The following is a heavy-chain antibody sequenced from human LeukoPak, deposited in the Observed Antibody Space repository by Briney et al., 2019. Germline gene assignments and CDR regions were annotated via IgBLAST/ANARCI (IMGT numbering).Heavy chain of an antibody. CDR3: ARDGYSSSWYNWFDP. CDR1: GFTFSSYA. D-gene: IGHD6-13*01. V-gene: IGHV3-30*01. CDR2: ISYDGSNK. J-gene: IGHJ5*02. Sequence: GGSLRLSCAASGFTFSSYAMHWVRQAPGKRLEWVAVISYDGSNKYYADSVKGRFTISRDNSKNTLYLQMNSLRAEDTAVYYCARDGYSSSWYNWFDPWGQGTLVTVSS.